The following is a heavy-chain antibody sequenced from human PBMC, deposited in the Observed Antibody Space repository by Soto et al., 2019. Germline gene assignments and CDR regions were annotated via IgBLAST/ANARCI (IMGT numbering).Heavy chain of an antibody. CDR2: IYHSGIT. J-gene: IGHJ3*02. CDR3: ARDSSGYYYPKSASHI. D-gene: IGHD3-22*01. Sequence: QVQLQESGPGLVKPSGTLSLTCAVSGGSISGSHWWSWVRQPPGKGLEWIGEIYHSGITNYNPSLKSRLTISIDKSKNQFSLKLSSVTAADTAVYYCARDSSGYYYPKSASHIWGQGTMVTVSS. V-gene: IGHV4-4*02. CDR1: GGSISGSHW.